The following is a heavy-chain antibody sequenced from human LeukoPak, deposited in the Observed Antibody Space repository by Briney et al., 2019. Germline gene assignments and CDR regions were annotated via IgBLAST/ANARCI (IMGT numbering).Heavy chain of an antibody. V-gene: IGHV1-46*01. J-gene: IGHJ5*02. CDR3: ARASNWFDP. Sequence: GASVKVSCKASGGTFSSYAISWVRQAPGQGLEWMGIINPSGGSTSYAQKFQGRVTMTRDTSTSTVYMELSSLRSEDTAVYYCARASNWFDPWGQGTLVTVSS. CDR1: GGTFSSYA. CDR2: INPSGGST.